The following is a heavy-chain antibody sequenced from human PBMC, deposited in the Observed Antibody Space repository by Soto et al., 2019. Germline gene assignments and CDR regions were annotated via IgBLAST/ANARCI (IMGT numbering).Heavy chain of an antibody. Sequence: EVQLLESGGGLVQPGGSLRLSCAVSGFTFSSYAMAWVRQAPGKGLEWVSGISSSGGSTYHADSVKGRFTISRDNSKNTMYLKMNSLRAEDTAVYYCAKESLRSAPGSSGFDYWGQGILVTVSS. V-gene: IGHV3-23*01. CDR2: ISSSGGST. CDR1: GFTFSSYA. D-gene: IGHD6-13*01. J-gene: IGHJ4*02. CDR3: AKESLRSAPGSSGFDY.